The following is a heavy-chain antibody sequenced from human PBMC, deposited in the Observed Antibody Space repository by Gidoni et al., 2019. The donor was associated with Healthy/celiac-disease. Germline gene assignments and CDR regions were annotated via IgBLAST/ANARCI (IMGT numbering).Heavy chain of an antibody. D-gene: IGHD3-16*02. V-gene: IGHV3-15*01. CDR2: IKSKTDGGTT. Sequence: EVQLVESGGGLVKPGGSLRLSCAASGFTFSNAWMSWVRQAPGKGLEWVGRIKSKTDGGTTDYAAPVKGRFTISRDDSKNTLYLQMNSLKTEDTAVYYCTTVSAEYYYYYYYMDVWGKGTTVTVSS. J-gene: IGHJ6*03. CDR3: TTVSAEYYYYYYYMDV. CDR1: GFTFSNAW.